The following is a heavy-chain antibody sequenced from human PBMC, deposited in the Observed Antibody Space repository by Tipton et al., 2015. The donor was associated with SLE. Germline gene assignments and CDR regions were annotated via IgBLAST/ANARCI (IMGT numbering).Heavy chain of an antibody. D-gene: IGHD2-2*01. Sequence: TLSLTCTVSGGSISGYYWSWIRQPPGKGLEWIGNIYYSGNTDYNPSLKSRVTISVDTSKNQFSLKLSSVTAADTAVYYCAREGRYPYYYYYMDVWGKGTTVTVSS. V-gene: IGHV4-59*01. J-gene: IGHJ6*03. CDR2: IYYSGNT. CDR3: AREGRYPYYYYYMDV. CDR1: GGSISGYY.